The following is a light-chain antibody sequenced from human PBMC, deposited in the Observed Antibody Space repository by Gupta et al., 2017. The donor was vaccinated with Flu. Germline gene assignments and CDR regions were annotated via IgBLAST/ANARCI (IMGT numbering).Light chain of an antibody. CDR2: EVD. Sequence: SVTISCTGTSSDVGGYNYVSWYQQHPGKAPKVVIYEVDKRPSGVPDRFSGSKSGSTASLTISGLQAEDEADYYCCSYASSYSGVFGTGTKVTVL. V-gene: IGLV2-11*03. CDR3: CSYASSYSGV. J-gene: IGLJ1*01. CDR1: SSDVGGYNY.